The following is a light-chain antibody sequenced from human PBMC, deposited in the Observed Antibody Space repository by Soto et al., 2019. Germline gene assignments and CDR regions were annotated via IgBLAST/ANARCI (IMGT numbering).Light chain of an antibody. CDR3: QQYNSFSWT. Sequence: DIQMTQSPSTLSASVGDAVTLPCRASQSVSGWLAWYQQKPGKAPKLLIYKASTLKSGVPSRFSGSGSGTEFTLTISSLQPDDFATYYCQQYNSFSWTFGQGTKVDIK. CDR2: KAS. J-gene: IGKJ1*01. CDR1: QSVSGW. V-gene: IGKV1-5*03.